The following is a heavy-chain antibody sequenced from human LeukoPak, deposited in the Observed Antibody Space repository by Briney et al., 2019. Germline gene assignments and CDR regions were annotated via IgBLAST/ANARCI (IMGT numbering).Heavy chain of an antibody. V-gene: IGHV3-48*03. CDR1: GFTFNSYE. Sequence: GVPLRLSCAASGFTFNSYEMNWLRQAPGKGLEWVSYISSSGSTIYYADSVKGRFTISRDNAMDRLYLQMNSLRADDTAVYYCVKDRVDGSGSQFDSWGQGSLVIVSS. CDR3: VKDRVDGSGSQFDS. D-gene: IGHD3-10*01. CDR2: ISSSGSTI. J-gene: IGHJ4*02.